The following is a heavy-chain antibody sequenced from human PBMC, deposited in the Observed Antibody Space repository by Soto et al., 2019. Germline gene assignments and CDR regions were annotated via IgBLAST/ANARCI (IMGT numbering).Heavy chain of an antibody. CDR1: GGSISSSSYY. V-gene: IGHV4-39*01. CDR3: ARYQPTTVTFDY. CDR2: IYYSGST. D-gene: IGHD4-17*01. J-gene: IGHJ4*02. Sequence: NPSETLSLTCTVSGGSISSSSYYWGWIRQPPGKGLEWIGSIYYSGSTYYNPSLKSRVTISVDTSKNQFSLKLSSVTAADTAVYYCARYQPTTVTFDYWGQGTLVTVSS.